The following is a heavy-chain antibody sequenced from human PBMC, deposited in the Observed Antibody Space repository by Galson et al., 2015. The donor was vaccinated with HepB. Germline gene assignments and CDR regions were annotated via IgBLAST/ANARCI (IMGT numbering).Heavy chain of an antibody. D-gene: IGHD1-14*01. V-gene: IGHV1-2*02. CDR1: GYTFTAYY. CDR3: ARDSEPEFLGPNTNFDY. Sequence: SVKVSCKASGYTFTAYYMHWVRQAPGQGLEWMGWINPKSGGTNYAQKFQGRVTVTGDTSINTAYMEVSGLRSDDTAVYFCARDSEPEFLGPNTNFDYWGQGTLVTVSS. J-gene: IGHJ4*02. CDR2: INPKSGGT.